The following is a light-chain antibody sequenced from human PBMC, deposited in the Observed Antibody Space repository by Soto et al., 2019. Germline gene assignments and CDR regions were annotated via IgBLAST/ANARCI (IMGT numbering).Light chain of an antibody. CDR3: QKYGSSPLT. CDR2: GAS. V-gene: IGKV3-20*01. CDR1: QSVSSSY. J-gene: IGKJ5*01. Sequence: EIVLTQSPGTLSLSPGERATLSCRASQSVSSSYLAWYQQKPGQAPRLLIYGASSRATGIPDRFSGSGSGTDFTLTISRLEPADFAVYYCQKYGSSPLTFGQETRLEIK.